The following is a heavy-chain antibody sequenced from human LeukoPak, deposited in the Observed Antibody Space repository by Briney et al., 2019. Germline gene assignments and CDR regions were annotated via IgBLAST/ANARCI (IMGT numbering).Heavy chain of an antibody. CDR3: TKDDRFFGSYSDS. CDR2: VLSDEDSQ. D-gene: IGHD3-3*01. CDR1: GFSFTKFA. V-gene: IGHV3-30*18. Sequence: GGALRLSCAASGFSFTKFAMHWIRQSPGKGLEWVATVLSDEDSQYYADSVKGRFSISRDTSTSTLDLQMNSLRPEDTAVYYCTKDDRFFGSYSDSRGQGTLVTVSS. J-gene: IGHJ4*02.